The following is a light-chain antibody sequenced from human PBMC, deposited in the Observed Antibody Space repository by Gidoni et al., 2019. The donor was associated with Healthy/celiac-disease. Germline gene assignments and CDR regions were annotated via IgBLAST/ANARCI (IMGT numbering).Light chain of an antibody. CDR1: ALTKKY. CDR2: KDS. J-gene: IGLJ3*02. CDR3: LSAYISGTSKV. V-gene: IGLV3-16*01. Sequence: YELTQPPSGSVSLGKMARSTCSGEALTKKYAYWYQQKPGQFPVLVIYKDSGRPSGIPERFSGSRSGTTVTLTIRGVHAEAEAAYSCLSAYISGTSKVFGGGTTLTV.